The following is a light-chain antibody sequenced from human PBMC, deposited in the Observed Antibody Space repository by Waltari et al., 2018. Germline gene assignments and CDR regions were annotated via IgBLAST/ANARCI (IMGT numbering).Light chain of an antibody. CDR2: KAS. Sequence: DIQMTQSPSTLSASVGDRLTIPCRASASIISWLAWYQQKPGKAPKLLIYKASSLESGVPARFSGSGSGTEFTLTISSLQPDDFATYYCQQYNSYPYTFGQGTKLGIK. V-gene: IGKV1-5*03. CDR3: QQYNSYPYT. J-gene: IGKJ2*01. CDR1: ASIISW.